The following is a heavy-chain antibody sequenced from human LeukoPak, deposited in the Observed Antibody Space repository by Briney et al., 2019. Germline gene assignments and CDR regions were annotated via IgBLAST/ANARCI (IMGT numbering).Heavy chain of an antibody. D-gene: IGHD3-22*01. CDR2: ISAYNGNT. J-gene: IGHJ4*02. CDR1: GYTFTSYD. CDR3: ARVRPGGYYDSSGYYEIDY. Sequence: ASVKVSCKASGYTFTSYDINWVRQATGQGLEWMGWISAYNGNTNYAQKLQDRVTMTTDTSTSTAYIELRSLRSDDTAVYYCARVRPGGYYDSSGYYEIDYWGQGTLVTVSS. V-gene: IGHV1-18*01.